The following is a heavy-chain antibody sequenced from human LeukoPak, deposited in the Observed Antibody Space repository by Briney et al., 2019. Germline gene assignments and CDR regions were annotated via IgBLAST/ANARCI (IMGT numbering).Heavy chain of an antibody. CDR2: INHSGST. CDR3: ARLWRRDGYNGRGWFDP. V-gene: IGHV4-34*01. D-gene: IGHD5-24*01. Sequence: SETLSLTCAVYGGSFSGYYWSWIRQPPGKGLEWIGEINHSGSTNYNPSLNSRVTISVDTSKNQFSLKLSSVTAADTAVYYCARLWRRDGYNGRGWFDPWGQGTLVTVSS. J-gene: IGHJ5*02. CDR1: GGSFSGYY.